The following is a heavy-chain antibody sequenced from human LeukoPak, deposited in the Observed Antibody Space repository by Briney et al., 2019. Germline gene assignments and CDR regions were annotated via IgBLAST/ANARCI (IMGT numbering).Heavy chain of an antibody. J-gene: IGHJ4*02. D-gene: IGHD2-21*02. V-gene: IGHV1-69*06. CDR2: IIPIFGTA. CDR3: ASPRGSYCGGDCYFDY. Sequence: ASVKVSCKASGGTFSSYAISWVRQAPGQGLEWMGGIIPIFGTANYAQKFQGRVTITADKSTSTAYMELSSLRSEDTAVYYCASPRGSYCGGDCYFDYWGQGTLVTVSS. CDR1: GGTFSSYA.